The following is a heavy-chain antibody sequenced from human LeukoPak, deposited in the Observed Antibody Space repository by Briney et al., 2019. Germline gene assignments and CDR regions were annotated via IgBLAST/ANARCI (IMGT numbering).Heavy chain of an antibody. CDR2: ISAYNGNT. CDR3: ARDRYVHMVRGVIKLDY. Sequence: GASVKVSFKASGYTFTNYGISWVRQAPGQGREWMGWISAYNGNTNYAQKLQGRVTMTTDTETNTDYMEVRRQRSDDTAVYYCARDRYVHMVRGVIKLDYWGQGTLVTVSS. CDR1: GYTFTNYG. J-gene: IGHJ4*02. D-gene: IGHD3-10*01. V-gene: IGHV1-18*01.